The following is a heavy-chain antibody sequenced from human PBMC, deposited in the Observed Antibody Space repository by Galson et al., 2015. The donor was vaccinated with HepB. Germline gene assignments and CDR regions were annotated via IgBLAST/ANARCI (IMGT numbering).Heavy chain of an antibody. V-gene: IGHV1-18*04. J-gene: IGHJ6*02. D-gene: IGHD5-18*01. CDR3: ARDEGYSYGSSKYGMDV. CDR1: GYTFTSYG. CDR2: ISAYNGNT. Sequence: SVKVSCKASGYTFTSYGISWVRQAPGQGLEWMGWISAYNGNTNYAQKLQGRVTMTTGTSTSTANMELRSLRSDDTAVYYCARDEGYSYGSSKYGMDVWGQGTTVTVSS.